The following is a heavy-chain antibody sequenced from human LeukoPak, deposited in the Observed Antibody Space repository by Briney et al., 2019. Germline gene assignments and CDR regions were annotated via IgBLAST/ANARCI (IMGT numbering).Heavy chain of an antibody. CDR2: INHSGST. Sequence: PSETLSLICAVYGGSFSGHYWSWIRQPPGKGLEWIGEINHSGSTNYNPSLKSRVTISVDTSKNQFSLKLSSVTAADTAVYYCARGLPYYDFWSGYSRDQIDYWGQGTLVTVSS. V-gene: IGHV4-34*01. CDR1: GGSFSGHY. D-gene: IGHD3-3*01. CDR3: ARGLPYYDFWSGYSRDQIDY. J-gene: IGHJ4*02.